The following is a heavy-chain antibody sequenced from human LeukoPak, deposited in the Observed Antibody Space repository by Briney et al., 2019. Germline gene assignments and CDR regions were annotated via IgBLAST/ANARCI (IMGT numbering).Heavy chain of an antibody. D-gene: IGHD3-16*01. CDR2: ISWDDDK. Sequence: SGPTLMKPTQTLTLTCTFSGFSITTSGETVGWIRQPPGKALEWLSLISWDDDKRHSPSLKSRLTITKDTSKSHVVLTMTNMDPVDTATYYCAHRRAGGPVPNAFDIWGQGTMVTVSS. V-gene: IGHV2-5*02. CDR1: GFSITTSGET. J-gene: IGHJ3*02. CDR3: AHRRAGGPVPNAFDI.